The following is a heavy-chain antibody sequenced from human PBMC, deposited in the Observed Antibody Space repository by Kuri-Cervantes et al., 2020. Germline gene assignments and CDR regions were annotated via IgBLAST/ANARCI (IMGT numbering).Heavy chain of an antibody. CDR1: GGSISSGSYY. J-gene: IGHJ4*02. CDR3: ARKRVPDY. CDR2: IYTSGST. D-gene: IGHD3-10*01. V-gene: IGHV4-61*02. Sequence: LRLSCTVSGGSISSGSYYWSWIRQPAGKGLEWIGRIYTSGSTNYNPSLKSRVTISVDTSKNQFSLKLSSVTAADTAVYYCARKRVPDYWGQGTLVTVSS.